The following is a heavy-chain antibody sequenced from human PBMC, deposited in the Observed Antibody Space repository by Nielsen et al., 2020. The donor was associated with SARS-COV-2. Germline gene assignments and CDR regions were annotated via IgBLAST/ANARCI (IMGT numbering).Heavy chain of an antibody. CDR2: IWYDGSNK. J-gene: IGHJ4*02. Sequence: GGSLRLSCAASGFTFSSYGMHWVRQAPGRGLEWVAVIWYDGSNKYYADSVKGRFTISRDNSKNTLYLQMNSLRAEDTAVYYCARALTGDWGIDYWGQGTLVTVSS. D-gene: IGHD7-27*01. CDR1: GFTFSSYG. CDR3: ARALTGDWGIDY. V-gene: IGHV3-33*01.